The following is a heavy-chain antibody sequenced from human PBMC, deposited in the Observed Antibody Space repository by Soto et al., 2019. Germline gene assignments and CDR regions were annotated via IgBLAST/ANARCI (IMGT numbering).Heavy chain of an antibody. CDR3: AREGNLGRWIQPLDS. CDR1: GDYISSYS. V-gene: IGHV4-59*01. Sequence: QVQLQVSGPGLVKPSETLSLTCTVSGDYISSYSWSWNRQPPGKGLEWIGNIHYNGNTKYSPSLKSRVTMSVDTSKNHFSLKLISVTTADTAVYFCAREGNLGRWIQPLDSWGQGTLVTVSS. CDR2: IHYNGNT. J-gene: IGHJ4*02. D-gene: IGHD2-2*03.